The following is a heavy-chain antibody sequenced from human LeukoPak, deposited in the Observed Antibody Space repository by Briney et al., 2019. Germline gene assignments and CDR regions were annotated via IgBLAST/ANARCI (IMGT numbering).Heavy chain of an antibody. J-gene: IGHJ6*03. CDR2: IYTSGST. CDR3: AGLSLDYYYYYYMDV. CDR1: GGSISSYY. Sequence: SETLSLTCTVSGGSISSYYWSWIRQPPGKGLEWIGYIYTSGSTNYNPSPKSRVTISVDTSKNQFSLKLSSVTAADTAVYYCAGLSLDYYYYYYMDVWGKGTTVTVSS. D-gene: IGHD3-16*01. V-gene: IGHV4-4*09.